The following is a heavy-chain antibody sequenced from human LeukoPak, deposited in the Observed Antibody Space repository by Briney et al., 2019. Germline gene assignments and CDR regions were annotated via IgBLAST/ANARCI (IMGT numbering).Heavy chain of an antibody. D-gene: IGHD3-3*01. CDR3: ARGALRFLEWLLYPPNWFDP. CDR2: IYYSGST. J-gene: IGHJ5*02. Sequence: SETLSLTCTVSGGSISSSSYYWGWIRQPPGKGLEWIGSIYYSGSTYYNPSLKSRVTISVDTSKNQFSLKLSSVTAADTAVYYCARGALRFLEWLLYPPNWFDPWGQGTLVTVSS. V-gene: IGHV4-39*07. CDR1: GGSISSSSYY.